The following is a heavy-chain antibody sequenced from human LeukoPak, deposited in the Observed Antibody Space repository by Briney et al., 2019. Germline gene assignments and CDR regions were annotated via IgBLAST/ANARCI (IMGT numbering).Heavy chain of an antibody. Sequence: GGSLRLSCAASGFTVSSNYMSWVRQAAGKGLEWVSVIYSVSSTYYADSVKGRFTISRDNSKNTLYPQMNSLRAEDTAVYYCARGTWLNKLFDYWGQGTLVTVSS. CDR2: IYSVSST. J-gene: IGHJ4*02. CDR1: GFTVSSNY. D-gene: IGHD1/OR15-1a*01. V-gene: IGHV3-66*01. CDR3: ARGTWLNKLFDY.